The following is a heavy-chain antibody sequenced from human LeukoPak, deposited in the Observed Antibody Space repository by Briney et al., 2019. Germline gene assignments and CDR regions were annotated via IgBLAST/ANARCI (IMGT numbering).Heavy chain of an antibody. V-gene: IGHV3-33*01. J-gene: IGHJ5*02. CDR3: ARDHSAAAVPEDWFDP. D-gene: IGHD6-13*01. CDR2: IWYDGSNK. Sequence: PGRSLRLSCAASGFTFSSYGMHWVRQAPGKGLEWVAVIWYDGSNKYYADSVKGRFTISRDDSKNMLYLQMNSLRAEDTAVYYCARDHSAAAVPEDWFDPWGQGTLVTVSS. CDR1: GFTFSSYG.